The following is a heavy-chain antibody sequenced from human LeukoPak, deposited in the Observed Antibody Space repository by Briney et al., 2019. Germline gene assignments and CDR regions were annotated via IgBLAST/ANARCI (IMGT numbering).Heavy chain of an antibody. CDR3: ARVSRGKWELLGAHDY. J-gene: IGHJ4*02. CDR2: ISTSSSYI. V-gene: IGHV3-21*01. Sequence: GGSLRLSCAASGFTFSDYCMNWVRQAPGKGLEWVSSISTSSSYIYYADSVKGRFTISRDNARKSVYLQMNSLRAEDTAVYYCARVSRGKWELLGAHDYWGQGTLVTVSS. CDR1: GFTFSDYC. D-gene: IGHD1-26*01.